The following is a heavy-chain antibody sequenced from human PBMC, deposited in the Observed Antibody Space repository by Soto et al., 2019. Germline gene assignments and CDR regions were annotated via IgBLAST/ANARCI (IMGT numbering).Heavy chain of an antibody. D-gene: IGHD3-3*01. V-gene: IGHV3-64*04. J-gene: IGHJ6*02. CDR1: GFTFKVHA. Sequence: PGGSLRLSCSASGFTFKVHAMHWVRKAPGKGLEYVSSIHTSGETTFYADAVKGSFIAIRDNSNNTFDLRITSLKYEDSIIYYSFKGRAKYWSGRTCGLGMDLWSQGTTVTVSS. CDR2: IHTSGETT. CDR3: FKGRAKYWSGRTCGLGMDL.